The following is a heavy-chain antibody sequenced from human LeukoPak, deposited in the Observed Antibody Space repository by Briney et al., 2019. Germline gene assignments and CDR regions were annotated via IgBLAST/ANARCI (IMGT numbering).Heavy chain of an antibody. D-gene: IGHD6-13*01. J-gene: IGHJ3*02. CDR3: ASGWSSKWRAFDI. CDR1: GGSFSAYY. CDR2: INHSGST. V-gene: IGHV4-34*01. Sequence: SETLSLTCAVYGGSFSAYYWSWVRQPPGKGLEWIGEINHSGSTNYNPSLKSRVTISVDTSKNQFSLKLSSVTAADTAVYYCASGWSSKWRAFDIWGQGTMVTVSS.